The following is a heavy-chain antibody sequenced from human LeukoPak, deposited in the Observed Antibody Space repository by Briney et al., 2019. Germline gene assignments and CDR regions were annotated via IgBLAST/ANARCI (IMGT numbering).Heavy chain of an antibody. CDR1: GVTFSSYT. D-gene: IGHD1-1*01. CDR2: ISGSGGST. J-gene: IGHJ4*02. V-gene: IGHV3-23*01. CDR3: AKDWNRGLDY. Sequence: GGSLRLSCAASGVTFSSYTMSWVRQAPGKGLEWVSAISGSGGSTYYADSVKGRFTISRDNSKNTLWLQMNSLRAEDTAVYYCAKDWNRGLDYWGQGTLVTVSS.